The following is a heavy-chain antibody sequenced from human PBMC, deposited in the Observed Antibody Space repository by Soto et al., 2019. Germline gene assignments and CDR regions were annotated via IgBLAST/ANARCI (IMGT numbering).Heavy chain of an antibody. CDR3: ARGTGFRYASTWLDI. D-gene: IGHD5-18*01. CDR1: GASVGSGTYY. Sequence: SETLSLTCTVFGASVGSGTYYWSWIRHAPGKGLEWVGHIYYTVSTNYNPSLNNRVTISVDTSKNHFSMQLTSVTAADTAVYYCARGTGFRYASTWLDIWGQGTLVTVS. V-gene: IGHV4-61*03. CDR2: IYYTVST. J-gene: IGHJ4*02.